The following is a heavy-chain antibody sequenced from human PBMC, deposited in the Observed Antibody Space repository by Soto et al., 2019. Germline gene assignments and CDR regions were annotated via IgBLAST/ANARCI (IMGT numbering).Heavy chain of an antibody. J-gene: IGHJ4*02. CDR1: GITFSSYG. Sequence: GGSLRLSCAASGITFSSYGMHWARQAPGKGLEWVAVIWYDGSYKYYADSVKGRFTISRDNSKNTLHLQMNSLRAEDTAVYYCARDYESSGYLDYWGQGTLVTVS. V-gene: IGHV3-33*01. D-gene: IGHD3-22*01. CDR2: IWYDGSYK. CDR3: ARDYESSGYLDY.